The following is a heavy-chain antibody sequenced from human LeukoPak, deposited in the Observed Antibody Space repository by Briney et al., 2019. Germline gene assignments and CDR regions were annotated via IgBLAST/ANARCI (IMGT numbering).Heavy chain of an antibody. CDR2: INPNSGGT. J-gene: IGHJ3*02. CDR1: GYTFTGYY. Sequence: ASVKVSCKASGYTFTGYYMHWVRQAPGQGLEWMGWINPNSGGTNYAQKFQGRVTMTRDTSISTAYMELSRLRSDDTAVYYCARGYCSSTSCYKIDIWGQGTMVTVSS. CDR3: ARGYCSSTSCYKIDI. V-gene: IGHV1-2*02. D-gene: IGHD2-2*02.